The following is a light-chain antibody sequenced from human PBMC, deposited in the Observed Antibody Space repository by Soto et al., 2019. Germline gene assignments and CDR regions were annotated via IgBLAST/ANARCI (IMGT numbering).Light chain of an antibody. V-gene: IGKV3-11*01. CDR3: QQSGNWPH. CDR2: NAS. CDR1: HFISNY. Sequence: EIVLTQSPATLSLSPGARAPLSCRANHFISNYLACYQHNPGQSPRLLIYNASTRATGLPARFSGSGSGTDFTLTISSLEPEDFATYFCQQSGNWPHLGQGTRLEIK. J-gene: IGKJ5*01.